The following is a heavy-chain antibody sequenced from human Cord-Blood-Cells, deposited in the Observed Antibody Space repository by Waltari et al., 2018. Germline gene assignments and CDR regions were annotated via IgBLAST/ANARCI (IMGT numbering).Heavy chain of an antibody. Sequence: QEQLVQSGAEVKQPGSAVKVSCKASGGTFSSHASSWVRQAPGQGLEWMGGIIPIFGTANYAQKFQGRVTITADESTSTAYMELSSLRSEDTAVYYCARAQGSSSCLGDYWGQGTLVTVSS. CDR2: IIPIFGTA. CDR3: ARAQGSSSCLGDY. CDR1: GGTFSSHA. V-gene: IGHV1-69*01. J-gene: IGHJ4*02. D-gene: IGHD6-6*01.